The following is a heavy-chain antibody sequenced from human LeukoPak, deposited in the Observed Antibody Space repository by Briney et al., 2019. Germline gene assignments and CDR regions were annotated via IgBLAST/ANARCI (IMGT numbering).Heavy chain of an antibody. V-gene: IGHV1-46*01. CDR2: INPSGGST. Sequence: GASVKVSCKASGYTFTSHYMYWVRQAPGQGLEWMGVINPSGGSTTYAQKFQGRVTLTRDTSTRTVYMELRSLRSDDTAVYYCARQGGYSSAIGMGHWGQGTLVTVSS. J-gene: IGHJ4*02. CDR1: GYTFTSHY. D-gene: IGHD6-19*01. CDR3: ARQGGYSSAIGMGH.